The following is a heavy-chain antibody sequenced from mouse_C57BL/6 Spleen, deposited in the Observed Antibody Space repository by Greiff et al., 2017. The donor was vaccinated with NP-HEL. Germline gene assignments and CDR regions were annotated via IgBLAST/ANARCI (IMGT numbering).Heavy chain of an antibody. CDR1: GYSITSGYY. V-gene: IGHV3-6*01. J-gene: IGHJ1*03. CDR3: ARVDTTVGGYFDV. D-gene: IGHD1-1*01. CDR2: ISYDGSN. Sequence: VQLKESGPGLVKPSQSLSLTCSVTGYSITSGYYWNWIRQFPGNKLEWMGYISYDGSNNYNPSLKNRISITRDTSKNQFFLKLNSVTTEDTATYYCARVDTTVGGYFDVWGTGTTVTVSS.